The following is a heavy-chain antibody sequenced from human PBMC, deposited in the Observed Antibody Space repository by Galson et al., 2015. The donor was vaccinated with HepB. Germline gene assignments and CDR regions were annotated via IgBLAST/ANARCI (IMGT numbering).Heavy chain of an antibody. Sequence: SLRLSCAASGFTFSDYYMSWIRQAPGKGLEWVSYISSSSYIYYADSVKGRFTISRDNAKNSLYLQMNSLRAEDTAVYYCAKDLKRYYYDSSGSDYWGQGTLVTVSS. CDR2: ISSSSYI. V-gene: IGHV3-11*06. J-gene: IGHJ4*02. D-gene: IGHD3-22*01. CDR3: AKDLKRYYYDSSGSDY. CDR1: GFTFSDYY.